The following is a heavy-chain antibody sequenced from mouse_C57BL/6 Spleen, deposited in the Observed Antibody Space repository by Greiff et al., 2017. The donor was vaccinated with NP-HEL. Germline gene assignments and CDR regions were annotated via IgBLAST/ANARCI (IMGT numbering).Heavy chain of an antibody. Sequence: EVQLQQSGPELVKPGASVKMSCKASGYTFTDYNMHWVKQSHGKSLEWIGYINPNNGGTSYNQKFKGKATLTVNKSSSTAYMELRSLTSEDSAVYYCAREGVYDYDDSFDYWGQGTTLTVSS. CDR3: AREGVYDYDDSFDY. D-gene: IGHD2-4*01. CDR1: GYTFTDYN. V-gene: IGHV1-22*01. CDR2: INPNNGGT. J-gene: IGHJ2*01.